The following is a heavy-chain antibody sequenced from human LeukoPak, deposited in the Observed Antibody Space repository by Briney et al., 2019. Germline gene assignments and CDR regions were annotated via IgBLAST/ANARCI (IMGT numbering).Heavy chain of an antibody. Sequence: SETLSLTCAVYGGSFSGYYWSWIRQPPGKGLEWIGEINHSGSTNYNPSLKSRVTISVDTSKNQFSLKLSSVTAADTAVYYCARHGGSSWGGNWFDPWGQGTLVTVSS. CDR1: GGSFSGYY. CDR2: INHSGST. D-gene: IGHD6-13*01. CDR3: ARHGGSSWGGNWFDP. J-gene: IGHJ5*02. V-gene: IGHV4-34*01.